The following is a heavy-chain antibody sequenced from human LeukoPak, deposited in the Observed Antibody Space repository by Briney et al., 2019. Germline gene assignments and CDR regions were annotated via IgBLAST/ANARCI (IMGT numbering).Heavy chain of an antibody. D-gene: IGHD2-2*02. CDR1: GFTFSSYA. V-gene: IGHV3-23*01. CDR3: ATDDLYCSSTSCYSLQFDY. CDR2: ISGSGGST. J-gene: IGHJ4*02. Sequence: GGSLRLSCAASGFTFSSYAMSWVRQAPGKGLEWVSAISGSGGSTYYADSVKGRFTISRDNSKNPLYLQMNSLRAEDTAVYYCATDDLYCSSTSCYSLQFDYWGQGTLVTVSS.